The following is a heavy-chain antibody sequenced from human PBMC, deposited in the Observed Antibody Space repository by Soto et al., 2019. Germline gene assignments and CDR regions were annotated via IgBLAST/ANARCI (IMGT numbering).Heavy chain of an antibody. CDR2: IQYDGSKE. Sequence: HPGGSLRLSCAASGFTFRSYGMSWVRQTPGKGLEWLAIIQYDGSKEYYADSVKGRFSISRDNSKNTLDLQVNSLRAEDSAVYYCARDRTYYGSGAVGMDVWGQGTTVTVSS. CDR1: GFTFRSYG. J-gene: IGHJ6*02. CDR3: ARDRTYYGSGAVGMDV. D-gene: IGHD3-10*01. V-gene: IGHV3-33*07.